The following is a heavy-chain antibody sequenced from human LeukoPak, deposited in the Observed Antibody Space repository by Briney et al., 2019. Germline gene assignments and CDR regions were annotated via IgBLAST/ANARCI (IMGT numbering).Heavy chain of an antibody. CDR1: GGTFSSYA. Sequence: AASVKVSCTASGGTFSSYAISWVRQAPGQGLEWMGGIIPIFGTANYAQKFQGRVTITTDESTSTAYMELSSLRSEDTAVYYCTRVRSSSWYPFDYWGQGTLVTVSS. V-gene: IGHV1-69*05. CDR2: IIPIFGTA. D-gene: IGHD6-13*01. CDR3: TRVRSSSWYPFDY. J-gene: IGHJ4*02.